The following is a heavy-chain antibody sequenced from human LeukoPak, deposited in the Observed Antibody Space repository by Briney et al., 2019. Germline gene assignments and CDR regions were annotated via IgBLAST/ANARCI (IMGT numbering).Heavy chain of an antibody. V-gene: IGHV1-18*01. CDR1: GYTFTSYG. J-gene: IGHJ6*02. CDR2: ISAYNGNT. D-gene: IGHD3-22*01. Sequence: GASVKVSCKASGYTFTSYGISWVRQAPGQGLEWMGWISAYNGNTNYAQKLQGRVTMTTDTSTSTAYMELRSLRSDDTAVYCCARGAQDYYDSSGYYLSRFVGIVRKYGMDVWGQGTTVTVSS. CDR3: ARGAQDYYDSSGYYLSRFVGIVRKYGMDV.